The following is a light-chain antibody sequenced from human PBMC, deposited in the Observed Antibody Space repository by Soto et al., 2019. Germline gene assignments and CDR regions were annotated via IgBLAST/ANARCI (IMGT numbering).Light chain of an antibody. CDR3: QQYNSYPWT. CDR2: QAS. J-gene: IGKJ1*01. CDR1: QTINNW. V-gene: IGKV1-5*03. Sequence: DIQMTQSPSTLSASVGDRVTITCRASQTINNWLAWYQQKLGKAPKFLIYQASSLESGVPSRFSGSGSGTEFTLTISSLQPDDFATYYCQQYNSYPWTFGQGNKVEIK.